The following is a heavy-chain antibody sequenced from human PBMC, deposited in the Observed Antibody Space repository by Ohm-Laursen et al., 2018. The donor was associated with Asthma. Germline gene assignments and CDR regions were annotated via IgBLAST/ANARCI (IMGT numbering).Heavy chain of an antibody. Sequence: SLRLSCAASGLNFNSSTMHWVRQAPGRGLEWVAVMSYDGSNKYHADSVKGRFTISRDNSKNILFLQMNSLRAEDTAVYYCARGHGGIQRWLSYQCDNWGQGALVTVSS. D-gene: IGHD5-18*01. CDR3: ARGHGGIQRWLSYQCDN. CDR1: GLNFNSST. J-gene: IGHJ4*02. CDR2: MSYDGSNK. V-gene: IGHV3-30-3*01.